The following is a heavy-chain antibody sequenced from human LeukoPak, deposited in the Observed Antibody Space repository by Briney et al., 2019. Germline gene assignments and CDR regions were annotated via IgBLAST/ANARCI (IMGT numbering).Heavy chain of an antibody. J-gene: IGHJ4*02. CDR2: FDLVDGET. CDR3: AAGEVGQLFDY. V-gene: IGHV1-24*01. D-gene: IGHD5-24*01. CDR1: GYTLSELS. Sequence: ASVKVSCKVSGYTLSELSMHWVRQAPGKGLEWMGGFDLVDGETIYVQKFQGRVTMTEDTSTDTAYMELSSLRSDDTAVYFCAAGEVGQLFDYWGQGTLVTVSS.